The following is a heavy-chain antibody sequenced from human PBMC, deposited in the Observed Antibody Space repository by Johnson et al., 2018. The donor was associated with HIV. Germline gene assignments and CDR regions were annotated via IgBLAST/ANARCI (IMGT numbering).Heavy chain of an antibody. Sequence: QEQLVESGGGVVQPGRSLRLSCAASGFTFSSYAMHWVRQAPGKGLEWVAVISYDGGSTSYADSLKGRFIISRDNSKNTLYVQMNSLRAEDTAMYYCARDQGARGSYFLCGVRYAFDIWGQGTMVTVSS. J-gene: IGHJ3*02. V-gene: IGHV3-30*04. CDR2: ISYDGGST. CDR3: ARDQGARGSYFLCGVRYAFDI. CDR1: GFTFSSYA. D-gene: IGHD1-26*01.